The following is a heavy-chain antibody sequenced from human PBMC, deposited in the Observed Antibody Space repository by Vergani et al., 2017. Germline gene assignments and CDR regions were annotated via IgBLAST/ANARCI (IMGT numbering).Heavy chain of an antibody. J-gene: IGHJ6*03. CDR1: GYTFTSYG. V-gene: IGHV1-18*01. Sequence: QVQLVQSGAEVKKPGASVKVSCKASGYTFTSYGISWVRQAPGQGLEWMGWISAYNGNTNSAQKLQGRVTMTTDTSTSTAYMELRSLRSDDTAVYYCAGESVVPAARDYYYYYMDVWGKGTTVTVSS. CDR2: ISAYNGNT. D-gene: IGHD2-2*01. CDR3: AGESVVPAARDYYYYYMDV.